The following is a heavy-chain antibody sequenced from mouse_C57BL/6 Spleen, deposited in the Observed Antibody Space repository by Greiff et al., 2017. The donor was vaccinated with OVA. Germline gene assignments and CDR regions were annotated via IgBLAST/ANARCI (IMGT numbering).Heavy chain of an antibody. CDR1: GYSITSGYD. V-gene: IGHV3-1*01. CDR2: ISYSGST. D-gene: IGHD4-1*02. J-gene: IGHJ3*01. Sequence: VQLQQSGPGMVKPSQSLSLTCTVTGYSITSGYDWHWIRHFPGNKLEWMGYISYSGSTNYNPSLKSRISITHDTSKNHFFLKLNSVTTEDTATYYCATLNWDVAYWGQGTLVTVSA. CDR3: ATLNWDVAY.